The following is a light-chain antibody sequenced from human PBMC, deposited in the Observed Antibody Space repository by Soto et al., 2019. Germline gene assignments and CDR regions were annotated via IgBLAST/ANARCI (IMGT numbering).Light chain of an antibody. CDR2: DAS. J-gene: IGKJ4*01. Sequence: TLSLSPGERATLSCRASQSVSSYLAWYQQKPGQAPRLLIYDASNRATGIPARFSGSGSGTDFTLTISSLEPEDFAVYYCQQRSSSPPGFIFGGGTRWIT. CDR1: QSVSSY. CDR3: QQRSSSPPGFI. V-gene: IGKV3-11*01.